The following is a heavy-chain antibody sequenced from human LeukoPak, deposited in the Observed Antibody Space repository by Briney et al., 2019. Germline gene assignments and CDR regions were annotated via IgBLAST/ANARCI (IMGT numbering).Heavy chain of an antibody. CDR1: GDSVSSGGYY. Sequence: SQTLSLTCTVFGDSVSSGGYYWSSIRPHPGKGLEWIGYISISGTTSYHPPLASRVSRSVDTSNNQFSLRLTSVTAADTAVYYCARDVVGAASPDAFDIWGQGTMVTVSS. CDR3: ARDVVGAASPDAFDI. CDR2: ISISGTT. J-gene: IGHJ3*02. D-gene: IGHD2-15*01. V-gene: IGHV4-31*03.